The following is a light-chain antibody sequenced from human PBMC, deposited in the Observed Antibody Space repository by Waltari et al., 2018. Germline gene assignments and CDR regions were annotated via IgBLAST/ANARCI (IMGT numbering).Light chain of an antibody. CDR2: KAS. CDR1: HTISSG. V-gene: IGKV1-5*03. Sequence: IQVTQSPSTLSASVGDRVTITCRASHTISSGLAWYQQKPGKAPKLLIYKASFLESGVPSRFSGSGSGTEFTLTISSLQPDDFATYYCQVFETFGQGTKLEIK. CDR3: QVFET. J-gene: IGKJ2*01.